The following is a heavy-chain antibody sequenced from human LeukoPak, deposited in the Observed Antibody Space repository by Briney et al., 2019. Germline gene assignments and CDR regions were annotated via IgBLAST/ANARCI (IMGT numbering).Heavy chain of an antibody. V-gene: IGHV3-48*01. CDR3: ARDAGNSGYGCDL. Sequence: GSLRLSCAASGFIFSQYSMNWVRQAPGKGLEWVSHIRSSSETFYADSVKGRFTISRDNARNSLYLQMNNLRGEDTAIYYCARDAGNSGYGCDLWGQGALVTISS. D-gene: IGHD5-12*01. CDR1: GFIFSQYS. J-gene: IGHJ5*02. CDR2: IRSSSET.